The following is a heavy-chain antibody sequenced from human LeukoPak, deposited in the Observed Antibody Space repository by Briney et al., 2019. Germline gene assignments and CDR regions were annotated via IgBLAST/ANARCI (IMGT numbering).Heavy chain of an antibody. CDR2: INHSGST. D-gene: IGHD3-3*01. J-gene: IGHJ4*02. V-gene: IGHV4-34*01. CDR3: ARGFWSGSPFDY. CDR1: GGSFSGYY. Sequence: NPSETLSLTCAVYGGSFSGYYWSWIRQPPGKGLEWIGEINHSGSTNYNPSLKSRVTISVDTSKNLFSLKLSSVTAADTAVYYCARGFWSGSPFDYWGQGTLVTVSS.